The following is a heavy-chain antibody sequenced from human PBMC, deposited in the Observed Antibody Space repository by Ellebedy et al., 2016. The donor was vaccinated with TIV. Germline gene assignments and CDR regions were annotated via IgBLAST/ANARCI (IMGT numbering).Heavy chain of an antibody. CDR2: IWYDGSNK. V-gene: IGHV3-33*01. Sequence: PGGSLRLSCAASGFTFSSYGMHWVRQAPGKGLEWVAVIWYDGSNKYYADSVKGRFTISRDNSKNTLYLQMNSLRAEDTAVYYCARDTTRRMYAFDIWGQGTMVTVSS. CDR3: ARDTTRRMYAFDI. D-gene: IGHD2-15*01. CDR1: GFTFSSYG. J-gene: IGHJ3*02.